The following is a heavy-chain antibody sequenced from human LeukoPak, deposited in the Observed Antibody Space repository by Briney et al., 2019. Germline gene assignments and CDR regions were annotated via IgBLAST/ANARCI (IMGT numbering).Heavy chain of an antibody. J-gene: IGHJ3*02. Sequence: PSETLSLTCTVSGGSISSYYWSWIRQPAGKGLEWIGRIYTSGSTNYNPSLKSRVTMSVDTSKNQFSLKLSSVTAADTAVYYCARDFPEAHIVVVTAIPSGAFDIWGQGTMVTVSP. D-gene: IGHD2-21*02. CDR2: IYTSGST. CDR1: GGSISSYY. V-gene: IGHV4-4*07. CDR3: ARDFPEAHIVVVTAIPSGAFDI.